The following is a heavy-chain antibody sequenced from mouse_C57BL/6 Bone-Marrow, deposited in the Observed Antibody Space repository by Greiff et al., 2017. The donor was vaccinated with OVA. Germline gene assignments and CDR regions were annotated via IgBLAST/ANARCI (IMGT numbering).Heavy chain of an antibody. CDR3: ARGGVYAMDY. J-gene: IGHJ4*01. CDR2: INPGSGGT. CDR1: GYAFTNYL. Sequence: VQLQQSGAELVRPGTSVKVSCKASGYAFTNYLIEWVKQRPGQGLEWIGVINPGSGGTNYNEKFKGKATLTADKSSSTAYVQLSSLTSEDSAVYFGARGGVYAMDYWGQGTSVTVSS. V-gene: IGHV1-54*01.